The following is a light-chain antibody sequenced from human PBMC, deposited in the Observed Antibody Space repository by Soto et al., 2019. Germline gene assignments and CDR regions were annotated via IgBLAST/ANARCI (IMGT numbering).Light chain of an antibody. V-gene: IGKV3-20*01. Sequence: EIVLTQSPVTLSXXXXXXXXXXXRASQSVSSSYLAWYQQKPGQAPRLLIYGASSRATGIPDRFSGSGSGTDFTLTISRLEPEDFAVYYCQQYGSSPMTFGQGTKVDIK. CDR2: GAS. CDR3: QQYGSSPMT. CDR1: QSVSSSY. J-gene: IGKJ1*01.